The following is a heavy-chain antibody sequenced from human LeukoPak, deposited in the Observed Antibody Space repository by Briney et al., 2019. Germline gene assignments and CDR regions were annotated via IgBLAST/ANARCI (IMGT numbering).Heavy chain of an antibody. J-gene: IGHJ4*02. Sequence: GGSLRLSCAVSGFNVRSNYMTWVRRAPGKGLEWVSVLHSGGDTYYADSVRGRFTISRDNSENMLFLQMNGLRADDSAIYYCAREKVYYYYDYWGQGTLVTVSS. CDR1: GFNVRSNY. CDR2: LHSGGDT. CDR3: AREKVYYYYDY. V-gene: IGHV3-53*01. D-gene: IGHD5/OR15-5a*01.